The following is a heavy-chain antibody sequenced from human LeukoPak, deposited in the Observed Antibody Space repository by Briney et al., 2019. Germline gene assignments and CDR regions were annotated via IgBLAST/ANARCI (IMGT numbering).Heavy chain of an antibody. CDR3: ARVEYCSSTSCYRYYYYYMDV. D-gene: IGHD2-2*01. Sequence: EASVKVSCKSSGYTFTSYDINWVRQATGQGLEWMGWMNPNSGNTGYAQKFQGRVTMTRNTSISTAYMELSSLRSEDTAVYYCARVEYCSSTSCYRYYYYYMDVWGKGTTVTVS. CDR2: MNPNSGNT. J-gene: IGHJ6*03. CDR1: GYTFTSYD. V-gene: IGHV1-8*01.